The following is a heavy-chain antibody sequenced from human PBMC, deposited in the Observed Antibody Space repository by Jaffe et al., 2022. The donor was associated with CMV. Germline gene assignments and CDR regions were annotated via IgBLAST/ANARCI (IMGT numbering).Heavy chain of an antibody. Sequence: EVQLVESGGGLIQPGGSLRLSCAASGFTVSSNYMSWVRQAPGKGLEWVSVIYSGGSTYYADSVKGRFTISRDNSKNTLYLQMNSLRAEDTAVYYCASVGEGAYDFWSGYYFDYWGQGTLVTVSS. CDR2: IYSGGST. CDR3: ASVGEGAYDFWSGYYFDY. D-gene: IGHD3-3*01. CDR1: GFTVSSNY. J-gene: IGHJ4*02. V-gene: IGHV3-53*01.